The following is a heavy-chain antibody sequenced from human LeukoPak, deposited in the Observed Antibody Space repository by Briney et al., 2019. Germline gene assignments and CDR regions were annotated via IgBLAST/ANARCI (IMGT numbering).Heavy chain of an antibody. CDR2: ISGSDGST. D-gene: IGHD3-10*01. V-gene: IGHV3-23*01. CDR1: GVTFNTYG. Sequence: GGCLRLSCAVSGVTFNTYGMTWVRQAPGKGLEWVSGISGSDGSTYHADSVKGRFTISRDNSKNTLYLQMNSLRGEDTAVYYCAKNIGGLDYWGQGTLVTVSS. J-gene: IGHJ4*02. CDR3: AKNIGGLDY.